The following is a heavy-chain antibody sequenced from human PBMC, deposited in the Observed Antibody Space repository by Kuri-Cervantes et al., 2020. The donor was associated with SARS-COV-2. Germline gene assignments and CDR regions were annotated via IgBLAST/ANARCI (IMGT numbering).Heavy chain of an antibody. D-gene: IGHD2-8*01. CDR1: GFTFSCSA. Sequence: GSLRLSCATSGFTFSCSAMHWVRQAPGKGPEWVPVVSCDGSDNDYADSVEGRFTISRDNSKNTLYLQMNSLRVEDTAVYYCARDMGAIVLVRRDWFDPWGPGTLVTVSS. J-gene: IGHJ5*02. V-gene: IGHV3-30*04. CDR2: VSCDGSDN. CDR3: ARDMGAIVLVRRDWFDP.